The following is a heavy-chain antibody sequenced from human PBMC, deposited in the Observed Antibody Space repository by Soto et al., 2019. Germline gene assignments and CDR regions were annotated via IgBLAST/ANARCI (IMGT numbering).Heavy chain of an antibody. D-gene: IGHD6-6*01. CDR3: ARDSFPPYSSSSKGFDY. Sequence: SETLSLTCTASGGSISSYYWNWIRRSPGKGLEWIASLDYSGTTNYNPSLKSRITTSVDPYKKQFSLKMRSVTAADTAVYYCARDSFPPYSSSSKGFDYWGQGSLVTVSS. V-gene: IGHV4-59*01. CDR2: LDYSGTT. CDR1: GGSISSYY. J-gene: IGHJ4*02.